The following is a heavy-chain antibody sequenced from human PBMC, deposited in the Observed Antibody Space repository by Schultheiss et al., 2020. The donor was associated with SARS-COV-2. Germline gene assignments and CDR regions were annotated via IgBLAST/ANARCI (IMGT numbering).Heavy chain of an antibody. CDR2: IYYSGST. CDR3: ARFDSSGYYVDAFDI. J-gene: IGHJ3*02. Sequence: SETLSLTCTVSGSSISSYYWSWIRQPPGKGLEWIGYIYYSGSTNYNPSLKSRVTISVDTSKNQFSLKLSSVTAADTAVYYCARFDSSGYYVDAFDIWGQGTMVTVSS. V-gene: IGHV4-59*01. D-gene: IGHD3-22*01. CDR1: GSSISSYY.